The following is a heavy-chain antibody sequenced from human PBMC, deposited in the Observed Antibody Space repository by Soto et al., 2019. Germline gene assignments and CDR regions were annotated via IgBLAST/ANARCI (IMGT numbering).Heavy chain of an antibody. Sequence: QVQLQQWGAGLLKPSETLSLTCAVYGGSFSGYYWSWIRQPPGKGLEWIGEINHSGSTNYNPSLKSRVTISVDTSKNQFSLKLSSVTAADTAVYYCARRNYYGSSWREINWFDPWGQGTLVTVSS. CDR1: GGSFSGYY. V-gene: IGHV4-34*01. CDR2: INHSGST. CDR3: ARRNYYGSSWREINWFDP. D-gene: IGHD6-13*01. J-gene: IGHJ5*02.